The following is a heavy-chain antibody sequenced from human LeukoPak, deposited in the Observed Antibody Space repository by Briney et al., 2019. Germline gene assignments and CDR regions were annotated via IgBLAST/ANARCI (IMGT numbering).Heavy chain of an antibody. CDR1: GFTFSSYW. V-gene: IGHV3-7*05. D-gene: IGHD3-3*01. Sequence: GGSLRLSCATSGFTFSSYWMSWVRQAPGKGLEWVANIKQDGSEKYYVDSVKGRFTISRDNAKNSLYLQMNSLRAEDTAVYYCARTGGYDFWSANFDYWGQGTLVTVSS. J-gene: IGHJ4*02. CDR2: IKQDGSEK. CDR3: ARTGGYDFWSANFDY.